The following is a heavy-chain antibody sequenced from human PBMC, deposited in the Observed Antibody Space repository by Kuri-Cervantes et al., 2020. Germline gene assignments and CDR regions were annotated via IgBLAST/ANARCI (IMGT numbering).Heavy chain of an antibody. D-gene: IGHD3-3*01. CDR2: ISGSGGST. J-gene: IGHJ6*02. Sequence: GESLKISCAASGFTLSSYAMSWVRQAPGKGLEWVSAISGSGGSTYYADSVKGRFTISRDNSKNTLYLQMNSLRAEDTAVYYCAKEDAYYDFWSGYYPYYYYGMDVWGQGTTVTVSS. CDR1: GFTLSSYA. CDR3: AKEDAYYDFWSGYYPYYYYGMDV. V-gene: IGHV3-23*01.